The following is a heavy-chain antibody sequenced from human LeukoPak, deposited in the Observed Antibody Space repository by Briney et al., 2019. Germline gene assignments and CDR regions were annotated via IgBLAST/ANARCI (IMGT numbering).Heavy chain of an antibody. CDR2: IFYSGST. J-gene: IGHJ4*02. D-gene: IGHD3-10*01. CDR1: GGSISSSSYY. Sequence: SETLSLTCTVSGGSISSSSYYWGWIRQPPGKGLAWIGNIFYSGSTYYNPSLKSRVTISVDTSRSQFSLKLNSVTAADTAVYYCARLWFGAYYFDYWGQGTLVTVSS. V-gene: IGHV4-39*01. CDR3: ARLWFGAYYFDY.